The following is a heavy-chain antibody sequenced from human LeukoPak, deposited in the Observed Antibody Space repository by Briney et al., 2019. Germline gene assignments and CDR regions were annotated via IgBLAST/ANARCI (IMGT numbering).Heavy chain of an antibody. CDR1: GFTFSSYA. Sequence: GGSLRLSCAASGFTFSSYAMSWVRQAPGKGLEWVSAISGSGGSTYYADSVKGRFTISRDNSKNTLYLQMNSLRAEDTAVYYCAREERYYYGSGSSYSLDYWGQGTLVTVSS. D-gene: IGHD3-10*01. V-gene: IGHV3-23*01. CDR3: AREERYYYGSGSSYSLDY. CDR2: ISGSGGST. J-gene: IGHJ4*02.